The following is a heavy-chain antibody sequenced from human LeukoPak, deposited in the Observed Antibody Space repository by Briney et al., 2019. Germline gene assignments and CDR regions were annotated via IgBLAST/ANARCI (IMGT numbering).Heavy chain of an antibody. V-gene: IGHV1-69*01. CDR3: ARDLGYCSSTSCRRWFDP. CDR2: IIPFFGTA. CDR1: GGTFSSYA. J-gene: IGHJ5*02. Sequence: ASVKLSCKASGGTFSSYAISWVRQAPGQGLGWMGGIIPFFGTANYAQKFQGRVTITADESTSTAYMELSSLRSEDTAVYYCARDLGYCSSTSCRRWFDPWGQGTLVTVSS. D-gene: IGHD2-2*01.